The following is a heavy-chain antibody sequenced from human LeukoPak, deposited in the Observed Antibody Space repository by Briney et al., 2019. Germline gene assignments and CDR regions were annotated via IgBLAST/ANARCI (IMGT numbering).Heavy chain of an antibody. CDR2: ISSSGSGDNT. CDR1: GVTLSTYA. Sequence: GGSLRLSCAASGVTLSTYAMSWARQAPGKGLEWVSGISSSGSGDNTYYADSVKGRFTISRDSSKNTLFLHMNTLRAEDTAIYYCAKSSGYNYEYYFDYWGQGTLVTVSS. J-gene: IGHJ4*02. V-gene: IGHV3-23*01. D-gene: IGHD5-18*01. CDR3: AKSSGYNYEYYFDY.